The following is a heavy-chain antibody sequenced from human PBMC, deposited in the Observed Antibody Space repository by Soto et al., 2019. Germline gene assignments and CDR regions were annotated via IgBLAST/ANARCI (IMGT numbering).Heavy chain of an antibody. V-gene: IGHV3-23*01. CDR2: FRAGGDDGTT. CDR3: AKKVNSGSGSQYFDY. CDR1: VFTGSSYS. D-gene: IGHD3-10*01. Sequence: GSLRLSCVASVFTGSSYSMSWVRQAPGKGLEWVSGFRAGGDDGTTYYADSVKGRFTISRDNSKNTLFLQMNSLRAEDTAIYYCAKKVNSGSGSQYFDYFGQGTLVTVSS. J-gene: IGHJ4*02.